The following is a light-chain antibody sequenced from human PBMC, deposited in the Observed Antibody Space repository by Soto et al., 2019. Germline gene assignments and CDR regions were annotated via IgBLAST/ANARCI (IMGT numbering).Light chain of an antibody. CDR1: QSVGSY. J-gene: IGKJ1*01. Sequence: EIVLTQSPATLSLYPGERATLSCRASQSVGSYLTWYQQKPVQAPRLLIYETSKRATGIPARFSGSGSGTDFTLTISSLEPEDFAVYYCQQRSSWPRTFGQGTKVEIK. V-gene: IGKV3-11*01. CDR3: QQRSSWPRT. CDR2: ETS.